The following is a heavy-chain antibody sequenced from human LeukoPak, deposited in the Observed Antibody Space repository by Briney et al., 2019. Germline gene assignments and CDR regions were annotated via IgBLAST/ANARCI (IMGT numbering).Heavy chain of an antibody. CDR1: GFTFSSYW. CDR3: AREITTNGGRYFDY. V-gene: IGHV3-74*01. Sequence: GGSLRLSCAASGFTFSSYWMHWVRQAPGKGLVWVSRINTDGSSTNCADSVKGRFTMSRDNAKNTLYLQMNSLRAEDTAVYSCAREITTNGGRYFDYWGQGTLVTVSS. CDR2: INTDGSST. J-gene: IGHJ4*02. D-gene: IGHD7-27*01.